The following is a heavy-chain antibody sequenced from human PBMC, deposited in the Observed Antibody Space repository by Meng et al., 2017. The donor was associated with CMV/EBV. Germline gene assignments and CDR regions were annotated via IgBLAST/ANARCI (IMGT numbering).Heavy chain of an antibody. J-gene: IGHJ4*02. V-gene: IGHV3-7*01. CDR1: GFTFSSYW. Sequence: GESLKISCAASGFTFSSYWMSWVRQAPGKGLEWVANIKQDGSEKYYVDSVKGRFTISRDNAKNSLYLQMNSLRAEDMAVYYCARLLYNWNDAGVDYWGQGTLVTVSS. CDR3: ARLLYNWNDAGVDY. CDR2: IKQDGSEK. D-gene: IGHD1-20*01.